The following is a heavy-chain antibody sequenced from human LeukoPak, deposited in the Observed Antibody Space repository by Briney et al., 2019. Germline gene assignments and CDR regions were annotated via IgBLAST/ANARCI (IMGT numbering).Heavy chain of an antibody. V-gene: IGHV4-4*07. CDR3: ARDGEYCSSTSCPYWYFDL. J-gene: IGHJ2*01. CDR2: IYTSGST. Sequence: SETLSLTCTVSGGSISSYYWSWIRQPAGKGLEWIGRIYTSGSTNYNPSLKSRVTMSVDTSKNQFSLKLSSVTAADTAVYYCARDGEYCSSTSCPYWYFDLWGRGTLVTVSS. D-gene: IGHD2-2*01. CDR1: GGSISSYY.